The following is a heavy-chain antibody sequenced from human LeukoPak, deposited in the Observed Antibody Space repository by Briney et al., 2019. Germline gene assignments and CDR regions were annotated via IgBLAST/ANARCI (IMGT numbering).Heavy chain of an antibody. Sequence: ASVKVSCKASGYTFTNYYMHWVRQATGQGLEWMGWMNPKSNNRGYAQKFQGRVTITTDTSMSTAYMELSSLRSDDTAVYYCTRGLKGNYYSGSGTYRWFAPWCHGTLVTVSS. J-gene: IGHJ5*02. D-gene: IGHD3-10*01. CDR3: TRGLKGNYYSGSGTYRWFAP. CDR2: MNPKSNNR. CDR1: GYTFTNYY. V-gene: IGHV1-8*03.